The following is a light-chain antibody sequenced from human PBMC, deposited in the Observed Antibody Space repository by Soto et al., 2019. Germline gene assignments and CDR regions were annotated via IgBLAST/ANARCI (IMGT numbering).Light chain of an antibody. V-gene: IGLV2-14*01. CDR3: SSYTSSSTLYV. CDR1: SSDVGGYNY. Sequence: QSVLTRPASVSGSPGRSITISCTGTSSDVGGYNYVSWYQQHPGKAPKLMIYDVSNRPSGVSNRFSGSKSGNTASPTISGLQAEDEADYYCSSYTSSSTLYVFGTGTKVTVL. J-gene: IGLJ1*01. CDR2: DVS.